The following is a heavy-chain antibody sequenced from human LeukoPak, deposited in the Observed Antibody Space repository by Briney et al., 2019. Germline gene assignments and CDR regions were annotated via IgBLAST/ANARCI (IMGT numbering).Heavy chain of an antibody. CDR3: ARDLLNYDILTGYYHHLQFDY. Sequence: ASVKVSCKASGYTFTDYYIQWMRQAPGQGLEWMGWINPNSGGTNYAQKFQGRVTMTRDTSISTAYMELSRLRSDDTAVYYCARDLLNYDILTGYYHHLQFDYWGQGTLVTVSS. CDR1: GYTFTDYY. CDR2: INPNSGGT. D-gene: IGHD3-9*01. V-gene: IGHV1-2*02. J-gene: IGHJ4*02.